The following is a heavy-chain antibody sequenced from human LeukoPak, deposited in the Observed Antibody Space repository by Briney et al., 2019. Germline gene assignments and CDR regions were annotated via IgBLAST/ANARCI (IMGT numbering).Heavy chain of an antibody. J-gene: IGHJ4*02. D-gene: IGHD3-10*01. CDR3: ARPAYGSGIYYRGPFDY. CDR2: IYPGDSDT. Sequence: GESLKISCKGSGYIFTSYWIGWMRQMPGKGLQGMGTIYPGDSDTRYSPAFQGQVTISADKSISTAYLQGRSLKASDTATYYCARPAYGSGIYYRGPFDYWGQGTLVTVSS. V-gene: IGHV5-51*01. CDR1: GYIFTSYW.